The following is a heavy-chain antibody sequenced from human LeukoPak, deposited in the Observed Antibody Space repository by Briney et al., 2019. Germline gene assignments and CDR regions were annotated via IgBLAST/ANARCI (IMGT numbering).Heavy chain of an antibody. CDR3: ARDEYYDSSGYYAFDY. CDR2: ISDNT. J-gene: IGHJ4*02. Sequence: GGSLRLSCAVSGFTFSPYAMAWVRQAPGKGLEWVSGISDNTYYADSVRGRFTISRDNSKNTLYLQMNSLRAEDTAVYYCARDEYYDSSGYYAFDYWGQGTLVTVSS. D-gene: IGHD3-22*01. CDR1: GFTFSPYA. V-gene: IGHV3-23*01.